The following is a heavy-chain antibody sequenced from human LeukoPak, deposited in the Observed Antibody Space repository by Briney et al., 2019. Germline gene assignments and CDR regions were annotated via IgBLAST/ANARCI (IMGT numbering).Heavy chain of an antibody. V-gene: IGHV4-34*01. J-gene: IGHJ5*02. CDR1: GGSFSGYY. CDR2: INHSGST. D-gene: IGHD5-18*01. CDR3: ARVYRGYSYGQRGFDP. Sequence: PSETLSLTCAVYGGSFSGYYWSWIRQPPGKGLEWIGEINHSGSTNYNPSLKSRVTISVDTSKNQFSLKLSSVTAADTAVYYCARVYRGYSYGQRGFDPWGQGTLVTVSS.